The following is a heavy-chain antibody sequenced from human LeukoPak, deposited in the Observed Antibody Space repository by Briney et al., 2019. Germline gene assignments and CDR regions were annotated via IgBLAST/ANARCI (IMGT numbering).Heavy chain of an antibody. CDR2: ISAYNGIT. V-gene: IGHV1-18*01. D-gene: IGHD3-22*01. CDR1: GYTFTTYG. Sequence: GASVKVSCRASGYTFTTYGLTWVRQAPGQGLEWMGWISAYNGITNYAQNFQGRVTMTTDTSTSTGYMELRSLRSDDTAVYYCARQVDSSMALPDHWGQGTLVTVSS. CDR3: ARQVDSSMALPDH. J-gene: IGHJ4*02.